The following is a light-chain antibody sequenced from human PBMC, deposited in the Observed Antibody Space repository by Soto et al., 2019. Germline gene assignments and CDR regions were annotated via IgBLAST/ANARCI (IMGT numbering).Light chain of an antibody. CDR1: SSDIGAYNY. V-gene: IGLV2-11*02. CDR3: CSYAGSYTWV. Sequence: QSVLTQPPSASGSPGQSVTISCTGTSSDIGAYNYVSWFQQHPGEAPKLIISEVNKWPSGVPDRFSGSKSGNTASLTISGLQAEDEADYYCCSYAGSYTWVFGGGTKLTVL. CDR2: EVN. J-gene: IGLJ3*02.